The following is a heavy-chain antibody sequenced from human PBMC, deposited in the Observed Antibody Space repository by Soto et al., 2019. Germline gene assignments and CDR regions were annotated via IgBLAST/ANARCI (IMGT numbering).Heavy chain of an antibody. Sequence: PSETLSLTCTASGGSISSYYWSWIRQPPGKGLEWIGYIYYSGSTNYNPSLKSRVTISVDTSKNQFSLKLSSVTAADTAVYYCARIYYYDILTGYNWFDPWGQGTLVTV. D-gene: IGHD3-9*01. CDR3: ARIYYYDILTGYNWFDP. J-gene: IGHJ5*02. CDR1: GGSISSYY. CDR2: IYYSGST. V-gene: IGHV4-59*01.